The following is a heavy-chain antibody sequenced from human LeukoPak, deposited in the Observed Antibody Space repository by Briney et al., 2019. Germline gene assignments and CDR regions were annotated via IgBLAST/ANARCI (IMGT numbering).Heavy chain of an antibody. CDR3: ARGLGITIFGVGRRNWFDP. D-gene: IGHD3-3*01. J-gene: IGHJ5*02. V-gene: IGHV1-8*03. CDR1: GYTFTSYD. Sequence: ASVKVSCKASGYTFTSYDINWVRQATGQGLEWMGWMNPNSGNTGYAQKFQGRVTITRNTSISTAYMELSSLRSEDTAVYYCARGLGITIFGVGRRNWFDPWGQGTLVTVSS. CDR2: MNPNSGNT.